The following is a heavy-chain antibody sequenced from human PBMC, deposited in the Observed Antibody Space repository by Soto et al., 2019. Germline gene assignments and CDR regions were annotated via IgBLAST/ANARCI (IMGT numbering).Heavy chain of an antibody. J-gene: IGHJ4*02. CDR1: GYTFTSYG. D-gene: IGHD6-13*01. CDR3: ARFRSSWYLDY. CDR2: ISAYNGNT. V-gene: IGHV1-18*01. Sequence: QVQLVQSGAEVKKPGASVKVSCKASGYTFTSYGISWVRQAPGQGLEWMGWISAYNGNTNYAQKLQERVTITTDTSTSTGYMELRSLRSDDTAVYYCARFRSSWYLDYWGQGTLVTVSS.